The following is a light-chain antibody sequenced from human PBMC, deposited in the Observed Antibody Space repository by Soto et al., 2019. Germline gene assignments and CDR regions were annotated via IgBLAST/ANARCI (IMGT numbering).Light chain of an antibody. CDR1: QSVSSY. CDR2: HAS. J-gene: IGKJ5*01. Sequence: EIVLTQSPATLSFSPGERATLSCRASQSVSSYLAWYQQKPGQAPRLLIYHASSRATGIPARFSGSGSGTDFTLTISSLEPEDFAVYYCQQRSNWPITFGQGTRLEIK. CDR3: QQRSNWPIT. V-gene: IGKV3-11*01.